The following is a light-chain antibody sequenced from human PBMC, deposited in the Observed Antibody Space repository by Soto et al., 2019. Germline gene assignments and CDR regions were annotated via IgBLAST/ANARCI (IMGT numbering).Light chain of an antibody. V-gene: IGLV2-8*01. CDR3: SSYVGTNSYV. Sequence: QSALTQPPSASGSPGQSVTISCTGTSSDVGGYNYDSWYQQHPGKAPKLMIYEVSKRPSGVPDRFSGSKSGNTASLTVSGLQAEDEADYYCSSYVGTNSYVFGTGTKLTVL. CDR1: SSDVGGYNY. J-gene: IGLJ1*01. CDR2: EVS.